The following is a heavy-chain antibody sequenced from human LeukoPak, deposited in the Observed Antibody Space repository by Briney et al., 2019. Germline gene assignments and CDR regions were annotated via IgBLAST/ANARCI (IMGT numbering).Heavy chain of an antibody. Sequence: PETLSLTCTVSGGSISSSSYYWGWIRQPPGKGLEWIGSIYYSGSTYYNPSLKSRVTISVDTSKNQFSLKLSSVTAADTAVYYCARVDIVLMVYAFDYWGQGTLVTVSS. CDR2: IYYSGST. J-gene: IGHJ4*02. V-gene: IGHV4-39*07. CDR3: ARVDIVLMVYAFDY. CDR1: GGSISSSSYY. D-gene: IGHD2-8*01.